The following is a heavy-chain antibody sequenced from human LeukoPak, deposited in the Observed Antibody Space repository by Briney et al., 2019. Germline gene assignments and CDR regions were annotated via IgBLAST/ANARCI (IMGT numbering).Heavy chain of an antibody. CDR2: INPNSGGT. J-gene: IGHJ4*02. D-gene: IGHD6-19*01. CDR1: GFTFTNYY. CDR3: ARAPYSSGWYVVDYFDY. V-gene: IGHV1-2*02. Sequence: ASVKVSCKASGFTFTNYYMHWVRQAPGQGLEWMGWINPNSGGTNYAQKFQGRVTMTRDTSISTAYMELSRLRSDDTAVYYCARAPYSSGWYVVDYFDYWGQGTLVTVSS.